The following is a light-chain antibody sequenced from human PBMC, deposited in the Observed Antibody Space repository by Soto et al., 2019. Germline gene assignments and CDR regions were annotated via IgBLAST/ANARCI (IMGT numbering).Light chain of an antibody. CDR3: QQGIFTLT. CDR1: QSIQSY. CDR2: GAS. Sequence: DIQMTQSPSSLSASVGDRVTITCRASQSIQSYLNWYQQKSGRASMLLISGASSLQGGVPSRFSGSGYGTDFTLTISSLQPEDFATYYCQQGIFTLTFGGGTKLEIK. J-gene: IGKJ4*01. V-gene: IGKV1-39*01.